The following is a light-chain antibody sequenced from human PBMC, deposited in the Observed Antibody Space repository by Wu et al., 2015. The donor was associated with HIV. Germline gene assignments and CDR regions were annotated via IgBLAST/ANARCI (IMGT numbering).Light chain of an antibody. CDR3: QQYDTWPLT. J-gene: IGKJ5*01. CDR2: LTS. Sequence: EVVMTQSPAILSVSPGEGATLSCRASQTVSSSLAWYHQRPGQAPRLLIYLTSTRASSIADRFSGSGSGTEFTLTISSLRSEXFGIYYCQQYDTWPLTFGQGTRLEIK. CDR1: QTVSSS. V-gene: IGKV3-15*01.